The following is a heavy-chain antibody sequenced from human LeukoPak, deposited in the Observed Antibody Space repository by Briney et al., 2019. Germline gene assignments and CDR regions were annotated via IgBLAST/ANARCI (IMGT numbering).Heavy chain of an antibody. CDR3: ARTTSLTASGYDC. D-gene: IGHD2-21*02. Sequence: ASVKVSCKTSGYSFTTYHINWVRQASGQGLEWLGWMNPYTGDRGYAQRFQGRLSFTSDTSISTAYMELGSLKSDDTAVYFCARTTSLTASGYDCWGQGTLVTVSS. CDR2: MNPYTGDR. J-gene: IGHJ4*02. V-gene: IGHV1-8*03. CDR1: GYSFTTYH.